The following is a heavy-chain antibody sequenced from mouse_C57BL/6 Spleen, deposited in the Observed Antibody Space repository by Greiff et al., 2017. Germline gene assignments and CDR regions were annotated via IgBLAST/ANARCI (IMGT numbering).Heavy chain of an antibody. D-gene: IGHD1-1*01. CDR1: GYTFTSYW. CDR3: ARPLFTTVVSMDY. V-gene: IGHV1-64*01. Sequence: VQLQQPGAELVKPGASVKLSCKASGYTFTSYWMHWVKQRPGQGLEWIGMIHPNSGSTNYNEKFKSKATLTVDKSSSTAYMQLSSLTSEDSAVXYCARPLFTTVVSMDYWGQGTSVTVSS. J-gene: IGHJ4*01. CDR2: IHPNSGST.